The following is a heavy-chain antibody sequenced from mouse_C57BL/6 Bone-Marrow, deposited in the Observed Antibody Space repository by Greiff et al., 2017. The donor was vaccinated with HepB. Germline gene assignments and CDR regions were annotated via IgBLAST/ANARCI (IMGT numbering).Heavy chain of an antibody. Sequence: QVQLKESGAELVRPGSSVKLSCKASGYTFTSYWMDWVKQRPGQGLEWIGNIYPSDSETHYNQKFKDKATLTVDNSSSTAYMQLSSLTSEDSAVYYCARRGIYYDYVYFDYWGQGTTLTVSS. V-gene: IGHV1-61*01. D-gene: IGHD2-4*01. CDR1: GYTFTSYW. CDR3: ARRGIYYDYVYFDY. J-gene: IGHJ2*01. CDR2: IYPSDSET.